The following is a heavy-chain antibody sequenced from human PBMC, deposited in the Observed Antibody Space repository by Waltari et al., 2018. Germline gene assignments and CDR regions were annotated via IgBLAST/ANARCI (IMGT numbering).Heavy chain of an antibody. CDR2: INAGNGNT. CDR1: GYTFTSYA. D-gene: IGHD4-4*01. V-gene: IGHV1-3*01. Sequence: QVQLVQSGAEVKKPGASVKVSCKASGYTFTSYAMHWVRQAPGQRLEWMGWINAGNGNTKYSQRFQGRVTLTRDTSASTAYMELSSLRSEDTAVYYCAREAMTTVTPPSFDYWGQGTLVTVSS. J-gene: IGHJ4*02. CDR3: AREAMTTVTPPSFDY.